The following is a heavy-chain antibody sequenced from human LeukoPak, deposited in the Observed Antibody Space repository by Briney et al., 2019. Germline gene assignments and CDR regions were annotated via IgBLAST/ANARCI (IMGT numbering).Heavy chain of an antibody. J-gene: IGHJ5*02. CDR2: IYHTGST. CDR3: ARLQYCSGTSCYWFDP. V-gene: IGHV4-30-2*01. D-gene: IGHD2-2*01. CDR1: GGSISSGLYS. Sequence: SETLSLTCDVSGGSISSGLYSWSWIRQPLGKGLEWIGYIYHTGSTYYNPSLKSRVTISVDTSKNQFSLRLSSVTAVDTAVYYCARLQYCSGTSCYWFDPWGQGTLVTVSS.